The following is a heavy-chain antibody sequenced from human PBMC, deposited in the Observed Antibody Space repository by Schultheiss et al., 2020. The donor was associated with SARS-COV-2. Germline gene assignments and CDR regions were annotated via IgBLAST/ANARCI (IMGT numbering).Heavy chain of an antibody. D-gene: IGHD5-18*01. CDR1: GFTFSSYA. V-gene: IGHV3-64*04. J-gene: IGHJ4*02. CDR2: ISSNGGST. Sequence: GGSLRLSCSASGFTFSSYAMHWVRQAPGKGLEYVSAISSNGGSTYYADSVKGRFTISRDNSKNTLYLQMNSLRAEDTAVYYCARGVQLWNYYFDYWGQGTLVTVSS. CDR3: ARGVQLWNYYFDY.